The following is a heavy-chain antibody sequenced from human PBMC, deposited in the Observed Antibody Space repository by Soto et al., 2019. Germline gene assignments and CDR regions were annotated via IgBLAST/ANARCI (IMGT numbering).Heavy chain of an antibody. CDR2: ISSNGGST. CDR1: GFTFSSYA. CDR3: VKDGSGGRFDY. V-gene: IGHV3-64D*08. Sequence: GGSLRLSCSASGFTFSSYAMHWVRQAPGKGLEYVSAISSNGGSTYYADSVKGRFTISRDNSKNTLYLQMSSLRAKDTAVYYCVKDGSGGRFDYWGQGTLVTVSS. J-gene: IGHJ4*02. D-gene: IGHD3-3*01.